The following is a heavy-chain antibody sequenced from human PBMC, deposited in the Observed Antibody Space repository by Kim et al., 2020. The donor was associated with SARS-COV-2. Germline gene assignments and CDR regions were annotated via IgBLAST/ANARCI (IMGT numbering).Heavy chain of an antibody. CDR3: AKDRTLYYDFWSGYDRPRDGMDV. CDR1: GFTFSSYA. V-gene: IGHV3-23*01. D-gene: IGHD3-3*01. Sequence: GGSLRLSCAASGFTFSSYAMTWVRQAPGKGLEWVPLIVVGGGGKNKADSVKGRFTISRDNSKNTLYLQMNSLRAEDTAVYYCAKDRTLYYDFWSGYDRPRDGMDVWGQGTTVTVSS. J-gene: IGHJ6*02. CDR2: IVVGGGGK.